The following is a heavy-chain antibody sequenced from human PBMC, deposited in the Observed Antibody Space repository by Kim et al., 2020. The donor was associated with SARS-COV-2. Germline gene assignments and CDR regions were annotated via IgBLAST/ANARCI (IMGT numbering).Heavy chain of an antibody. CDR3: ARVRWNDY. CDR2: INNDGSST. D-gene: IGHD4-17*01. Sequence: GGSLRLSCAASGFTFSSYWMHWVRQAPGKGLVWVARINNDGSSTSYADSVKGRFTISRDNAKNTLYLQMNSLRAEDTAVYYCARVRWNDYWGQGTLVTVSS. J-gene: IGHJ4*02. V-gene: IGHV3-74*01. CDR1: GFTFSSYW.